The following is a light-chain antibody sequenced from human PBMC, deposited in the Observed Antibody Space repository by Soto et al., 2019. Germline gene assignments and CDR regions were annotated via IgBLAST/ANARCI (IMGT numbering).Light chain of an antibody. V-gene: IGKV3-20*01. Sequence: EIVLTQSPGTLSLSPGERATLSCRASQSVSSSYLAWYQQKPGQAPRLLIYGASSRATGIPDRFSGSGSGTDFTHTISRLEPEDFAVYYCHQYDSSHLTFGGWTKVEIK. J-gene: IGKJ4*01. CDR3: HQYDSSHLT. CDR2: GAS. CDR1: QSVSSSY.